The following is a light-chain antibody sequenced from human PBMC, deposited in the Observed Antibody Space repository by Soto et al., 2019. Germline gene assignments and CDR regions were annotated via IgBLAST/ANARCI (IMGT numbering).Light chain of an antibody. Sequence: DIHMTQSPSSLSASVGYIFSITCRASQSISSYLNWYQQKLGKAPKLLIYAASSLQSGAPSRFSGSGSGTDFTLTISSLKPEDFAVYYCQQYGSSPLTFGHGTKVDIK. CDR3: QQYGSSPLT. V-gene: IGKV1-39*01. CDR1: QSISSY. CDR2: AAS. J-gene: IGKJ1*01.